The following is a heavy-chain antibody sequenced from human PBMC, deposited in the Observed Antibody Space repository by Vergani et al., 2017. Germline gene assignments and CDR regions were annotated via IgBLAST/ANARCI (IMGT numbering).Heavy chain of an antibody. J-gene: IGHJ4*02. CDR2: IYTSGST. Sequence: QVQLQESGPGLVKPSQTLSLTCTVSGGSISSGSYYWSWIRQPAGKGLEWIGRIYTSGSTNYNPSLKSRVTISVDTSKNQFSRKLSSVTAADTAVYYCAREKGSGSYARWGQGTLVTVSS. D-gene: IGHD1-26*01. CDR3: AREKGSGSYAR. V-gene: IGHV4-61*02. CDR1: GGSISSGSYY.